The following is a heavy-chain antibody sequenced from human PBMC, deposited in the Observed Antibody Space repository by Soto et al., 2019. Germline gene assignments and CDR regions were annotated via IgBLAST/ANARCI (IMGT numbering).Heavy chain of an antibody. CDR2: IRSQANSYAT. V-gene: IGHV3-73*01. D-gene: IGHD3-10*01. Sequence: GGSLRLSCAASGFTFSGSAMHWVRQASGKGLEWVGRIRSQANSYATAYAASVKGRFTISRDDSKNTAYLQMNSLKTEDTAVYYCTRQYGPYGSGSSFDYWGQGTLVTVSS. CDR1: GFTFSGSA. J-gene: IGHJ4*02. CDR3: TRQYGPYGSGSSFDY.